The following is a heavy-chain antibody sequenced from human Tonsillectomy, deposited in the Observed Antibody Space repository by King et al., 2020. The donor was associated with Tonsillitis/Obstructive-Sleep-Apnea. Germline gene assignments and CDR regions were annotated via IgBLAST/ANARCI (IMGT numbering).Heavy chain of an antibody. Sequence: QLQESGPGLVKPSETLSLTCTVSGGSISSYYWSWIRQPPGKGLEWIGYVYFSGSTNHNPSLKSRVTISVDTSKNQFSLKLSSVTAADTAVYYCARDMVLEAGGDAFGIWGQGTMVTVSS. D-gene: IGHD3-10*01. J-gene: IGHJ3*02. CDR3: ARDMVLEAGGDAFGI. CDR2: VYFSGST. CDR1: GGSISSYY. V-gene: IGHV4-59*01.